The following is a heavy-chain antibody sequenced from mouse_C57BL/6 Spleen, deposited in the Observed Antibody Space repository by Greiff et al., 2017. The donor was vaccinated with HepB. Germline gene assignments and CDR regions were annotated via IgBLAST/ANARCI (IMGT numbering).Heavy chain of an antibody. Sequence: QVTLKVSGAELAKPGASVKLSCKASGYTFTSYWMHWVKQRPGQGLEWIGYINPSSGYTKYNQKFQDKATLTADKSSSTAYMQLSSLTYEDSAVYYGARRPRGDGPIYDAMDYWGQGTSVTVSS. CDR1: GYTFTSYW. J-gene: IGHJ4*01. CDR2: INPSSGYT. V-gene: IGHV1-7*01. CDR3: ARRPRGDGPIYDAMDY.